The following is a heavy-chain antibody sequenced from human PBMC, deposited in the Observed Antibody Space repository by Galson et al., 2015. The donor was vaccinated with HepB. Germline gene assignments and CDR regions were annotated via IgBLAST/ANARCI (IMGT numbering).Heavy chain of an antibody. Sequence: SLRLSCAASGFTFTSYVMSWVRQAPGKGLEYASTISGNGGSTYYADTVKGRFTISRDNSKNTLYLQMNSLRPEDTAVYYCVIDDYTRAFDLWGQGTMGTVSS. CDR2: ISGNGGST. V-gene: IGHV3-64D*06. D-gene: IGHD4-11*01. CDR3: VIDDYTRAFDL. J-gene: IGHJ3*01. CDR1: GFTFTSYV.